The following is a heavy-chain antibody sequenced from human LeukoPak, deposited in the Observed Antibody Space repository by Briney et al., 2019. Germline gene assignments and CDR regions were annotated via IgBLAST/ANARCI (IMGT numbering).Heavy chain of an antibody. Sequence: SQSLSLACAVYGASVGGYYWSWIRQPPGKGLEWIVVINHSGSTNYSPSLKSRVTISVATSKHQISLKLSSVTVADTAVNYCARKAQGRRYSSGWYLDWYFDLWGRGTLVTVSS. CDR2: INHSGST. CDR3: ARKAQGRRYSSGWYLDWYFDL. J-gene: IGHJ2*01. D-gene: IGHD6-19*01. CDR1: GASVGGYY. V-gene: IGHV4-34*01.